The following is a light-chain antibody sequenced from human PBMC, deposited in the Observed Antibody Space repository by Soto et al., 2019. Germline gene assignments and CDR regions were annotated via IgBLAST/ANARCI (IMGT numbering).Light chain of an antibody. V-gene: IGKV3-20*01. J-gene: IGKJ4*01. CDR2: GAS. Sequence: DTVLTQSPGTLSLSPGERATLSCRASQSVSSNYLAWYQQKPGQAPRLLISGASTRATGIPDRFSGSGSGTDFTLTISRLEPEDFAVYYCQQYGSSPLTFGGGTKVELK. CDR1: QSVSSNY. CDR3: QQYGSSPLT.